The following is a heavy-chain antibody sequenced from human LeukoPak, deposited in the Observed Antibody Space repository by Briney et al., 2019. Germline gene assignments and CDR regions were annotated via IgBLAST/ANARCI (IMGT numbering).Heavy chain of an antibody. V-gene: IGHV3-21*01. D-gene: IGHD3-9*01. Sequence: GGSLRLSCAASGFTFSSYSMNWVRQAPGKGLEWVSSISSSSSYIYYADSVKGRFTISRDNAKNSLYLQMNSLRAEDTAVYYCARDYDILTGLEGYWGQGTLVTVSS. CDR1: GFTFSSYS. CDR2: ISSSSSYI. J-gene: IGHJ4*02. CDR3: ARDYDILTGLEGY.